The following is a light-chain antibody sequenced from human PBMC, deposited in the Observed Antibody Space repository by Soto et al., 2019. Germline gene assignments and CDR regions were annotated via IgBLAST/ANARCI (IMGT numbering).Light chain of an antibody. J-gene: IGLJ2*01. CDR1: SGHSNYA. Sequence: QSVLTQSPSASASLGASVKLTCTLSSGHSNYAIAWHQQQPEKGPRYLMKINSDGSHRKWDGIPDRFSGSSSGAERYLTISSLQSDEEADYYCQTWDTGTVVFGGGTKVTVL. V-gene: IGLV4-69*01. CDR3: QTWDTGTVV. CDR2: INSDGSH.